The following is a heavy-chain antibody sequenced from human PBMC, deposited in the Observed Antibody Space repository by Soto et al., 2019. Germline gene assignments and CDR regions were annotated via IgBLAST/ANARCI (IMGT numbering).Heavy chain of an antibody. CDR3: ARGPGYSSLYGSNWFDP. D-gene: IGHD6-13*01. Sequence: QVQLQESGPGLVKPSQTLSLTCTVSGGSISSGGYYWSWIRQHPGKGLEWLAYIYYSGSTYYNPSLNSRVTISVDTAKNQFSLKLSSVTAADTAVYYCARGPGYSSLYGSNWFDPWGQGTLVTVSS. CDR2: IYYSGST. V-gene: IGHV4-31*03. CDR1: GGSISSGGYY. J-gene: IGHJ5*02.